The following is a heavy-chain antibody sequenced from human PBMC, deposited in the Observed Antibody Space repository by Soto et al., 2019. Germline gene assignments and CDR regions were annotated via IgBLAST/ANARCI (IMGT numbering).Heavy chain of an antibody. J-gene: IGHJ6*02. CDR3: ARDRGDYGDSGRGNYYGMDV. D-gene: IGHD4-17*01. CDR1: GGSISSGGYY. V-gene: IGHV4-31*03. CDR2: IYYSGST. Sequence: PSETLSLTCTVSGGSISSGGYYWSWIRQHPGKGLEWIGYIYYSGSTYYNPSLKSRVTISVDTSKNQFSLKLSSVTAADTAVYYCARDRGDYGDSGRGNYYGMDVWGQGTTVTVSS.